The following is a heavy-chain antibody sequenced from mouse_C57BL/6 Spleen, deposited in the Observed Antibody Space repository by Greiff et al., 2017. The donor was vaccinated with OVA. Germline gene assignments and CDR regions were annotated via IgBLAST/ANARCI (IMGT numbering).Heavy chain of an antibody. CDR3: ARHGGYSSFAY. D-gene: IGHD2-3*01. CDR2: ISGGGGNT. V-gene: IGHV5-9*01. CDR1: GFTFSSYT. Sequence: EVQGVESGGGLVKPGGSLKLSCAASGFTFSSYTMSWVRQTPEKRLEWVATISGGGGNTYYPDSVKGRFTISRDNAKNTLYLQISSLRSEDTALYYCARHGGYSSFAYWGKGTLVTVSA. J-gene: IGHJ3*01.